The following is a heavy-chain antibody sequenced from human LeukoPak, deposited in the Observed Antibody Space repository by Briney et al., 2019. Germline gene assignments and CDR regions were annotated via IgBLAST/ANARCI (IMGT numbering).Heavy chain of an antibody. CDR3: ARLFYMATISGWFDP. J-gene: IGHJ5*02. CDR1: GYSFTSYW. Sequence: GESLKISCKGSGYSFTSYWIGWVRQMPGKGLEWMGIIYPGDSDTRYSPSFQGQVTISADESISTAYLQWSSLEASDTAMYYCARLFYMATISGWFDPWGQGTLVTVSS. CDR2: IYPGDSDT. V-gene: IGHV5-51*01. D-gene: IGHD5-12*01.